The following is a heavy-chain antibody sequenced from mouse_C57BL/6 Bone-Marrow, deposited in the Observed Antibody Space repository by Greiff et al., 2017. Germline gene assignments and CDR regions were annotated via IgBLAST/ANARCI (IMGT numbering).Heavy chain of an antibody. J-gene: IGHJ2*01. Sequence: EVQLQQSGPVLVKPGASVKMSCKASGYTFTDYYMNWVKQSHGKSLEWIGVINPYNGGTSYNQKFKGKATLTVDKSSSTAYMELNSLTSEDSAVYYCARCYDGNYFDYWGQGTTLTVSS. V-gene: IGHV1-19*01. CDR2: INPYNGGT. CDR1: GYTFTDYY. CDR3: ARCYDGNYFDY. D-gene: IGHD1-1*01.